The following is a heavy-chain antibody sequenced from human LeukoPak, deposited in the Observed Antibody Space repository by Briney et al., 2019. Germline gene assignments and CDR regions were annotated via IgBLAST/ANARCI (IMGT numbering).Heavy chain of an antibody. CDR2: IYYSGTT. CDR1: GGSISSYY. V-gene: IGHV4-59*01. Sequence: KTSETLSLTCTVSGGSISSYYWSWIQQPPGKGLEWSGYIYYSGTTNYNPSLKSRVTILVDTSKNQFYLQVSSVTAADTAMYYCARDRYGGNSGEFDYWGQGTLVTVSS. J-gene: IGHJ4*02. D-gene: IGHD4-23*01. CDR3: ARDRYGGNSGEFDY.